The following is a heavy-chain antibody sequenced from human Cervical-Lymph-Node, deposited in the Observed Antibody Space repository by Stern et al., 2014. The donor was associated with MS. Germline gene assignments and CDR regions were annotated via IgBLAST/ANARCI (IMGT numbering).Heavy chain of an antibody. CDR2: VYSSGAT. V-gene: IGHV4-39*01. J-gene: IGHJ4*02. Sequence: QVQLQESGPGLVKPSETLSLTCAVSGDSISSYTHYWAWIRQPPGKGLEWIGSVYSSGATYYTPPLKSPVPIPVDTSKNHFSRGLNSVPAADTAVYYCAKHACTGAACPFDLWGQGTLVTVSS. CDR1: GDSISSYTHY. CDR3: AKHACTGAACPFDL. D-gene: IGHD2-8*02.